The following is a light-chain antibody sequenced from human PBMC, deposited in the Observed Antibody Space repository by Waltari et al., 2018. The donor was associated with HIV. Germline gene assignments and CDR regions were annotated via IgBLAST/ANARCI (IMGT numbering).Light chain of an antibody. J-gene: IGLJ3*02. Sequence: NFMLTQPHSVSESPGKTVTTSCPRISGSIASNYVQWYQQRPGSAPTTVIYEDNQRSSGVPDRFSGSIDSSSNSASLTISGLKTEDEADYYCQSYDSSYWVFGGGTKLAVL. CDR2: EDN. V-gene: IGLV6-57*03. CDR3: QSYDSSYWV. CDR1: SGSIASNY.